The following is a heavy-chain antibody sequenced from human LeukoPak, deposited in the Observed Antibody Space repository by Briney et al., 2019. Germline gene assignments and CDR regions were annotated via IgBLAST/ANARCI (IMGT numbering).Heavy chain of an antibody. Sequence: GGSLRLSCAASGFTFSSYTMNWVRLAPGKGLEWVSSISSSSSYIYYADSVKGRFTISRDNSKNTLYLQMNSLRAEDTAVYYCARDKARDGYNKYYFDYWGQGTLVTVSS. CDR3: ARDKARDGYNKYYFDY. J-gene: IGHJ4*02. V-gene: IGHV3-21*01. CDR2: ISSSSSYI. D-gene: IGHD5-24*01. CDR1: GFTFSSYT.